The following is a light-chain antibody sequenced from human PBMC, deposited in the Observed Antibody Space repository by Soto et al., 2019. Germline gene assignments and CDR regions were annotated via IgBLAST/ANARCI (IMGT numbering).Light chain of an antibody. J-gene: IGLJ1*01. CDR3: SSYTSTFYV. Sequence: QSALTQPASVSGSPGQSITISCTRTSSDVGGYNYVSWYQQFPGKAPKLMIYDVSNRPSGVSNRFSGSKSGNTASLTISGLQAEDEADYYCSSYTSTFYVFGSGTKVTVL. CDR2: DVS. V-gene: IGLV2-14*01. CDR1: SSDVGGYNY.